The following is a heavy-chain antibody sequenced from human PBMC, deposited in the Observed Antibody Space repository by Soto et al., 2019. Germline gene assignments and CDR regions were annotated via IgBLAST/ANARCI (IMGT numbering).Heavy chain of an antibody. CDR2: INAGNGNT. D-gene: IGHD2-15*01. CDR3: ARDLGGWPDY. V-gene: IGHV1-3*01. Sequence: ASVKVSCKASGYTFTTYAIHWVRQAPGQRLEWMGWINAGNGNTKYSQKFQGRVTITRDTSASTAYMELSSLRSEDTAAYYCARDLGGWPDYWGQGTLVTVSS. CDR1: GYTFTTYA. J-gene: IGHJ4*02.